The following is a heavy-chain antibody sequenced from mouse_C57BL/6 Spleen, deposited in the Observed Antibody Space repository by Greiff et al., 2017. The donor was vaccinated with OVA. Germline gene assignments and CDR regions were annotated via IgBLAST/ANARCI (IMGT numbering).Heavy chain of an antibody. CDR3: ARKVTTVVAPFDY. CDR2: IDPEDGET. CDR1: GFNIKDYY. Sequence: VQLQQSGAELVKPGASVKLSCTASGFNIKDYYMHWVKQRTEQGLEWIGRIDPEDGETKYAAKFQGKATITADTSSNTAYLRLSSLTSEDTAVYCWARKVTTVVAPFDYWGQGTTLTVSS. J-gene: IGHJ2*01. V-gene: IGHV14-2*01. D-gene: IGHD1-1*01.